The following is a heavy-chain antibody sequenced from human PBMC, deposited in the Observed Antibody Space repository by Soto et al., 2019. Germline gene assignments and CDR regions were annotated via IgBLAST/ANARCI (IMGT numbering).Heavy chain of an antibody. CDR3: ARETVTAGGNKYFDP. D-gene: IGHD2-21*02. Sequence: QVQLQESGPRLVKPSGSLSLTCGVSGGTVASSHWWSWVRQSPGGGLEWIGNVYHTGDTHFNPSLQSRVTISIDTSDNQFSPTLNSLKAADTDDNVGARETVTAGGNKYFDPSDPGTLVAVAS. J-gene: IGHJ5*02. V-gene: IGHV4-4*02. CDR1: GGTVASSHW. CDR2: VYHTGDT.